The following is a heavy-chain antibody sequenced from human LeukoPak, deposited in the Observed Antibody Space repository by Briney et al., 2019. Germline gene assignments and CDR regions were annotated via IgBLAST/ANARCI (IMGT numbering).Heavy chain of an antibody. CDR3: ARHQWHYYYYMGV. CDR2: IYYSGDT. CDR1: GGSIISSSHC. Sequence: SETLSLTCTVSGGSIISSSHCWGWIRQSPGKGLEWIGSIYYSGDTYYNPSLKSRRVTISVDTSKNQFSLRLSSVTAADTAVYYCARHQWHYYYYMGVWGKGSTVTVSS. D-gene: IGHD6-19*01. V-gene: IGHV4-39*01. J-gene: IGHJ6*03.